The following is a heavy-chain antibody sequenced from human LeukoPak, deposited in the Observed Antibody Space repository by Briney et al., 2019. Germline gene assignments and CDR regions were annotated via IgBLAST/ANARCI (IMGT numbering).Heavy chain of an antibody. V-gene: IGHV1-69*13. CDR2: IIPTFGTA. D-gene: IGHD3-22*01. Sequence: SVKVSCKASGGTFSSYAISWVRQAPGQGLEWMGGIIPTFGTANYAQKFQGRVTITADESTSTAYMELSSLRSEDTAVYYCARHLLTYDSSGYATYWGQGTLVTVSS. J-gene: IGHJ4*02. CDR1: GGTFSSYA. CDR3: ARHLLTYDSSGYATY.